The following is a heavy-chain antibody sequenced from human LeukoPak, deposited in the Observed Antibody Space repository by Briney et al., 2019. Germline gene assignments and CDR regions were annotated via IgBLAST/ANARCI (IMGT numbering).Heavy chain of an antibody. CDR1: GFTFNTYG. D-gene: IGHD3-22*01. V-gene: IGHV3-33*01. J-gene: IGHJ4*02. CDR2: IWYDGSNI. Sequence: GGSLRLSCAASGFTFNTYGMHWVRQAPGKGLERVAVIWYDGSNINYADSVKGRFTISRDNSLNTLYLQMNSLRGEDTALYHCARARDNYDISGFSALEYWGQGTLVTVSS. CDR3: ARARDNYDISGFSALEY.